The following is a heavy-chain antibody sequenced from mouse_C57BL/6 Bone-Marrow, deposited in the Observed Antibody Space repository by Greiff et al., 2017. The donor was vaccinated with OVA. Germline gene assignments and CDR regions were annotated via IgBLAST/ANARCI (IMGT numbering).Heavy chain of an antibody. CDR3: ARRGDYYGYYYAMDY. D-gene: IGHD1-1*01. CDR2: INPYNGGT. CDR1: GYTFTDYY. V-gene: IGHV1-19*01. J-gene: IGHJ4*01. Sequence: VQLKESGPVLVKPGASVKMSCKASGYTFTDYYMNWVKQSHGKSLEWIGVINPYNGGTSYNQKFKGKATLTVDKSSSTAYMELNSLTSEDSAVYYCARRGDYYGYYYAMDYWGQGTSVTVSS.